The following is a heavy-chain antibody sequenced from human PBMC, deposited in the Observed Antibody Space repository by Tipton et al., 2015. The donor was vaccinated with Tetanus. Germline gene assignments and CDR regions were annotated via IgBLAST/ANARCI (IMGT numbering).Heavy chain of an antibody. V-gene: IGHV4-61*05. CDR1: GGSISSSNYY. CDR3: ARTQGSALIDY. J-gene: IGHJ4*02. CDR2: IYYTGRT. D-gene: IGHD2-8*01. Sequence: TLSLTCTVSGGSISSSNYYWGWIRQPPGKRLEWIGYIYYTGRTDYNPSLKSRVTISLDTSKNQFSLKLSSVTAADTAVYYCARTQGSALIDYWGQGTLVTVSS.